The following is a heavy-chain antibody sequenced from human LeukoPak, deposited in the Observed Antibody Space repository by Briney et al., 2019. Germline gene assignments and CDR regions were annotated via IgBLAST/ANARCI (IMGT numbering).Heavy chain of an antibody. CDR1: GGSFSGYY. CDR3: ARGDLDSGYDT. CDR2: INHSGST. D-gene: IGHD5-12*01. Sequence: SETLSLTCAVYGGSFSGYYWSWIRQPPGKWLEWIGEINHSGSTNYNPSLKSRVTISVDTSKNQFSLKLSSVTAADTAVYYCARGDLDSGYDTWGQGTLVTVSS. J-gene: IGHJ4*02. V-gene: IGHV4-34*01.